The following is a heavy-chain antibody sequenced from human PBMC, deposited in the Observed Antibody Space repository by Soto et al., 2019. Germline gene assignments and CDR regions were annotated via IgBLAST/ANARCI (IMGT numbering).Heavy chain of an antibody. V-gene: IGHV4-31*03. CDR1: GASISGGGYC. J-gene: IGHJ5*02. Sequence: QVLLQESGPGLVKPSQTLSLTCSVSGASISGGGYCWSWLRHHRGKGLGWIGYIYYSGSTYYNPSLKSRVTISVDTSKNQFSLKLSSVTAADTAVYYCARVAAAGTGGNWFDPWGQGTLVTVSS. CDR3: ARVAAAGTGGNWFDP. CDR2: IYYSGST. D-gene: IGHD6-13*01.